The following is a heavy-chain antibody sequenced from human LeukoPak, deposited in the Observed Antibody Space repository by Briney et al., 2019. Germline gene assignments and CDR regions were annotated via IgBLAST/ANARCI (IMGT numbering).Heavy chain of an antibody. V-gene: IGHV3-48*01. CDR1: GFTFSSYS. CDR2: ISSSSSTI. Sequence: GGSLRLSCAASGFTFSSYSMNWVRQAPGKGLEWVSYISSSSSTIYYADSVKGRFTISRDNAKNSLYLQMNSLRAEDTAVYYCARAADLSRGGYYYYYMDVWAKGPRSPSP. D-gene: IGHD4-23*01. J-gene: IGHJ6*03. CDR3: ARAADLSRGGYYYYYMDV.